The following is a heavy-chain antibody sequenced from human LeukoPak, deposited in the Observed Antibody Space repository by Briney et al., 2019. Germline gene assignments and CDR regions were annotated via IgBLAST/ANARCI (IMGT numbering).Heavy chain of an antibody. CDR3: AKGLEVNPSYFDY. CDR2: ISGSGGST. Sequence: PGGSLRLSCAASGFTFSSYAMSWVRQAPGKGLEWVSAISGSGGSTYYADSVKGRFTISRDDSKNTLYLQMNSLRAEDTAVYYCAKGLEVNPSYFDYWGQGTLVTVSS. J-gene: IGHJ4*02. CDR1: GFTFSSYA. V-gene: IGHV3-23*01.